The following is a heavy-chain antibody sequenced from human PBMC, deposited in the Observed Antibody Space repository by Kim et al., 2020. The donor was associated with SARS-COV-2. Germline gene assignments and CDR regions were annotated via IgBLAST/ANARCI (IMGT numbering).Heavy chain of an antibody. Sequence: GGSLRLSCAASGFTFSSYGMHWVRQAPGKGLEWVAVIWYDGSNKYYADSVKGRFTISRDNSKNTLYLQMNSLRAEDTAVYYCARDWDYYDSSGYPAGADAFDIWGQGTMVTVSS. V-gene: IGHV3-33*01. J-gene: IGHJ3*02. D-gene: IGHD3-22*01. CDR1: GFTFSSYG. CDR2: IWYDGSNK. CDR3: ARDWDYYDSSGYPAGADAFDI.